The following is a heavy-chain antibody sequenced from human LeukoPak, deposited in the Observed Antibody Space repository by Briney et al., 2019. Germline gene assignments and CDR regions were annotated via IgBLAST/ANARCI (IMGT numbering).Heavy chain of an antibody. J-gene: IGHJ6*03. V-gene: IGHV3-21*01. CDR3: AIVQDDNNQRYYYYDMDV. D-gene: IGHD5-24*01. CDR1: GFTFSSFG. Sequence: PGGSLRLSCAASGFTFSSFGMNWVRQAPGKGLEWVSFISTSSSYIYYAYSVNGRFTISRDNAKKTLYLQMNKLRAEEKGVYYCAIVQDDNNQRYYYYDMDVWGKGTTVTVSS. CDR2: ISTSSSYI.